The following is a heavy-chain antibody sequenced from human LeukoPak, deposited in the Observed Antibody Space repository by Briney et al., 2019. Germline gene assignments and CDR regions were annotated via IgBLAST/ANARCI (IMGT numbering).Heavy chain of an antibody. CDR2: FYYSGST. D-gene: IGHD3-3*01. J-gene: IGHJ5*02. CDR1: GGSISSGDYY. CDR3: ARGVSSRYYTGRARTVLFYP. Sequence: SQTLSLTCTVSGGSISSGDYYWSWIRQPPGKGLEWIGYFYYSGSTYYNPSLKSRVTISVDTSKNQFSLKLSSVTAADTAVYYCARGVSSRYYTGRARTVLFYPWGQGTLVTVPS. V-gene: IGHV4-30-4*08.